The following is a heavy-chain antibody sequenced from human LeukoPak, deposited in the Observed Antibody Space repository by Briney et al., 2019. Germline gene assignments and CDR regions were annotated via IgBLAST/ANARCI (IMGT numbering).Heavy chain of an antibody. CDR3: ARDSTVTIYYHGMDV. CDR2: INYSGST. J-gene: IGHJ6*02. D-gene: IGHD4-17*01. Sequence: SETLSLTCTVSGGTISSYYWSWIRQPPGKGLEWIGYINYSGSTNYNPSLKSRVTMSVVTSKNQFSLKLSSVTAADTAVYYCARDSTVTIYYHGMDVWGQGTTVTVSS. V-gene: IGHV4-59*12. CDR1: GGTISSYY.